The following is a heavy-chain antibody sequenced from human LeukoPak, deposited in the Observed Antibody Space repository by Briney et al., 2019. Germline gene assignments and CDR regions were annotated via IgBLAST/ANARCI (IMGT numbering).Heavy chain of an antibody. D-gene: IGHD3-10*01. Sequence: SETLFLTCAVYGGSFSGYYWSWIRQPPGKGLEWIGEINHSGSTNYNPSLKSRVTISVDTSKNQFSLKLSSVTAADTAVYYCARRGGYYGSGSYYPIYYYYYYYMDVWGKGTTVTISS. CDR2: INHSGST. V-gene: IGHV4-34*01. CDR1: GGSFSGYY. CDR3: ARRGGYYGSGSYYPIYYYYYYYMDV. J-gene: IGHJ6*03.